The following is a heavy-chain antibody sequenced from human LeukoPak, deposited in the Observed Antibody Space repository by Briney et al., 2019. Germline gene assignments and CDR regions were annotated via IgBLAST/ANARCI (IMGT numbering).Heavy chain of an antibody. CDR3: ARGRAVAGTDGVDY. CDR1: GGTFSSYA. Sequence: SVKVSCKASGGTFSSYAISWVRQAPGQGLEWMGGIIPIFGTANYAQKFQGRVTITADESTSTAYMELSSLRSEDMAVYYCARGRAVAGTDGVDYWGQGTLVTVSS. J-gene: IGHJ4*02. V-gene: IGHV1-69*13. CDR2: IIPIFGTA. D-gene: IGHD6-19*01.